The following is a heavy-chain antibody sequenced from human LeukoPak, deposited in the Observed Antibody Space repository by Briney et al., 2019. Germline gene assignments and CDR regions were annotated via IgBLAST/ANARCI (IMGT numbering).Heavy chain of an antibody. CDR2: IYSGGST. D-gene: IGHD4-11*01. Sequence: TGGSLRLSCAASGFTVSSNYMSWVRQAPGKGLEWVSVIYSGGSTYYADSVKGRFTISRDNSKNTLYLQMNSLRAEDTAVYYCARDLTTGAFDYWGQGTLVTVSS. V-gene: IGHV3-53*01. J-gene: IGHJ4*02. CDR1: GFTVSSNY. CDR3: ARDLTTGAFDY.